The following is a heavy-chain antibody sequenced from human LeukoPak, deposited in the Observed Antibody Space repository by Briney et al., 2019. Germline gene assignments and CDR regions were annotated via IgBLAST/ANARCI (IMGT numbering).Heavy chain of an antibody. CDR1: GYTFTSYD. CDR3: ARYSSSSEGHFDY. Sequence: ASVKVSCKASGYTFTSYDINWVRQATGQGLEWMGWMNPNSGNTGYAQKFQGRVTITRNTSISTAYMELSSLRSEDTAVYYCARYSSSSEGHFDYWGQGTLVTVSS. V-gene: IGHV1-8*03. J-gene: IGHJ4*02. CDR2: MNPNSGNT. D-gene: IGHD6-6*01.